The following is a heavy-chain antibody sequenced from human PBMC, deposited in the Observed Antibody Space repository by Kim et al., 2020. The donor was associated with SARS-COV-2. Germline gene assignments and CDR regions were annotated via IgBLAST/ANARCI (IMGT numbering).Heavy chain of an antibody. CDR3: ATEGLNYYDSSGYYF. J-gene: IGHJ4*02. CDR1: GGTFSSYA. Sequence: SVKVSCKASGGTFSSYAISWVRQAPGQGLEWMGRIIPILGIANYAQKFQGRVTITADKSTSTAYMELSSLRSEDTAVYYCATEGLNYYDSSGYYFWGQGTLVTVSS. D-gene: IGHD3-22*01. CDR2: IIPILGIA. V-gene: IGHV1-69*04.